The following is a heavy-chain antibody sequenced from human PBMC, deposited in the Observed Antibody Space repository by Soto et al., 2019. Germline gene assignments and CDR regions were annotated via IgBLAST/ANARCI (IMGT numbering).Heavy chain of an antibody. CDR1: GFTFGDYI. CDR3: DRDSGDNVRYYNYGMDF. J-gene: IGHJ6*02. V-gene: IGHV3-49*04. D-gene: IGHD2-15*01. Sequence: PGGSLRLSCRASGFTFGDYIITWVRQAPWKGLEWVGFIRSKAYGERTEYAASVKGRFTISRDDSGGIAYLQMNGLKPEDTAVYYCDRDSGDNVRYYNYGMDFLGRGTTLTVCS. CDR2: IRSKAYGERT.